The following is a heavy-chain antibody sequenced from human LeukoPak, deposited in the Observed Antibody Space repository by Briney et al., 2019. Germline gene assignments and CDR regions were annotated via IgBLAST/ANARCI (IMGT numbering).Heavy chain of an antibody. Sequence: GGSLRLSCAASGFTFSSYWMSWVRQAPGKGLEWVANIKQDGSEKYYVDSVKGRFTISRDNAKNSLYLQMNSLRAEDTAVYYCARVGRYSCGDFDYWGQGTLVTVSS. J-gene: IGHJ4*02. CDR3: ARVGRYSCGDFDY. CDR1: GFTFSSYW. CDR2: IKQDGSEK. D-gene: IGHD6-19*01. V-gene: IGHV3-7*01.